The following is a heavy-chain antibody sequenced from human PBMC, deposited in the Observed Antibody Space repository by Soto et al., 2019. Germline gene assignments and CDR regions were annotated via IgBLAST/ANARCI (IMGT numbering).Heavy chain of an antibody. Sequence: QVQLQQWGAGLLKPSETLSLTCAVYGGSFSGYYWSWIRQPPGKGLEWIGEINHSGSTNYNPSLKSRVTISVDTSKNQFSLKPSSVTAADTAVYYCARGPCGYSGRPIRIRGQGTMVTVSS. V-gene: IGHV4-34*01. D-gene: IGHD5-12*01. CDR3: ARGPCGYSGRPIRI. CDR2: INHSGST. J-gene: IGHJ3*02. CDR1: GGSFSGYY.